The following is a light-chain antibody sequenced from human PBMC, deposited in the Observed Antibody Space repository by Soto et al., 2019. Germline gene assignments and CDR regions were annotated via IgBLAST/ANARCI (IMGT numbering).Light chain of an antibody. CDR3: QSYDSSLSGYV. V-gene: IGLV1-40*01. J-gene: IGLJ1*01. CDR2: TNN. Sequence: QSALTQPPSVSGAPGQRVTIFCTGSSSNIGAGFDVHWYQQLPGAGPKLLIFTNNIRPSGVPGRFSGSKSGISASLAITGLQAEDEADYYCQSYDSSLSGYVFGTGTKLTVL. CDR1: SSNIGAGFD.